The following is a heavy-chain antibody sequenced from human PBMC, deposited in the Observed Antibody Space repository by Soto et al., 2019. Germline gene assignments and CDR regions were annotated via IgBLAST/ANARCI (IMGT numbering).Heavy chain of an antibody. D-gene: IGHD3-10*01. Sequence: EVQLVESGGGLVQPGGSLRLSCAASGFSFSSYWMTWVRQAPGKGLEWVANIKEDGREKYYVASVKGRFTISRDNDKSLLYLQMDSLTPDDTAVYYCAGDVVRNGAYNGWLDPWGQGTLVTVSS. CDR2: IKEDGREK. V-gene: IGHV3-7*03. CDR3: AGDVVRNGAYNGWLDP. CDR1: GFSFSSYW. J-gene: IGHJ5*02.